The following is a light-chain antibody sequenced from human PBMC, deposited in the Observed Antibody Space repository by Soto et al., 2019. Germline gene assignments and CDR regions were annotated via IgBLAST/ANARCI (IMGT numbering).Light chain of an antibody. V-gene: IGKV3-20*01. J-gene: IGKJ1*01. CDR2: GAS. CDR3: QQYSSPPQT. CDR1: QSVTSNF. Sequence: EIVLTQSPGTLSLSPGERATLSCRASQSVTSNFLAWYQQKPGQAPRLLISGASSRATGIPDRFSGSGSGTDFTLTISRLEPEDFAMYFCQQYSSPPQTFGQGTKVDIK.